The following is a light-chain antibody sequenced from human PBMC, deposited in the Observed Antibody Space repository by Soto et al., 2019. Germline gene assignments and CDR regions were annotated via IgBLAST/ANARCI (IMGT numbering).Light chain of an antibody. CDR1: ESISRH. J-gene: IGKJ5*01. V-gene: IGKV1-39*01. CDR3: QQSYSTLSIS. CDR2: AAS. Sequence: DLQMTQSPSSLSASVGDRVTITCRASESISRHLNWYQQKPGKAPNLLIYAASTLQNGVPSRFXGSGSGTDFNLTISSLQPEDFATYYCQQSYSTLSISFGQGTRLEIK.